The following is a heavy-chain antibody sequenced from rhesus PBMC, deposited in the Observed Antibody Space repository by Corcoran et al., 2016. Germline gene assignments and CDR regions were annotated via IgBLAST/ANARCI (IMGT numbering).Heavy chain of an antibody. J-gene: IGHJ4*01. CDR3: ARGWGDYFDY. D-gene: IGHD3-34*01. CDR1: GGSISSNY. Sequence: QVQLQESGPGLVKPLETLSLTCAVSGGSISSNYWSWYRQAPGKGLEWVGYIDGNIAGTNYNPSLKSRVTISKDTSKNQFSLKLSSVTAADTAVYYCARGWGDYFDYWGQGVLVTVSS. CDR2: IDGNIAGT. V-gene: IGHV4S16*01.